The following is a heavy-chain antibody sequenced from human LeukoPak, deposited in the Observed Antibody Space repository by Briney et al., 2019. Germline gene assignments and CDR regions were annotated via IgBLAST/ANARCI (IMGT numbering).Heavy chain of an antibody. V-gene: IGHV4-34*01. J-gene: IGHJ4*02. CDR1: GGSFSGYY. CDR3: ARGLSYYDSSGYYSPPTVIDY. Sequence: SETLSLTCAVYGGSFSGYYWSWIRQPPGKGLEWIGEINHSGSTNYNPSLKSRVTISVDTSKNQFSLKLSSVTAADTAVYYCARGLSYYDSSGYYSPPTVIDYGGQGTLVTVSS. CDR2: INHSGST. D-gene: IGHD3-22*01.